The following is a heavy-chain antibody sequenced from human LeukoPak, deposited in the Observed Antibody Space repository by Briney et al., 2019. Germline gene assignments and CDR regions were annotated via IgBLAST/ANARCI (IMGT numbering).Heavy chain of an antibody. J-gene: IGHJ3*02. V-gene: IGHV1-2*02. CDR1: GYTFSGYY. CDR3: ARKPATGIDAFDI. D-gene: IGHD6-13*01. CDR2: INPNSGGT. Sequence: ASVKVSCKASGYTFSGYYMHWVRQAPGQGLGWMGWINPNSGGTNYAQNFQGRVTMTRDTSISTAYMDLNRLRSDDTAVYFCARKPATGIDAFDIWGQGTMVAVSS.